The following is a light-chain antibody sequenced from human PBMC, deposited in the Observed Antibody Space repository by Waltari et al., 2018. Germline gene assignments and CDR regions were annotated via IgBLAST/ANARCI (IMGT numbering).Light chain of an antibody. Sequence: DIQMTQSQSSLSAAVGDRVTISCQAIRDIKNHLNWYQQKPGKAPNLLIYDASNLEIGVPSRFSGRGSGTHFTLTISSLQPEDVATYYCQQYDDFPPYNFGQGTKVEI. CDR2: DAS. V-gene: IGKV1-33*01. J-gene: IGKJ2*01. CDR3: QQYDDFPPYN. CDR1: RDIKNH.